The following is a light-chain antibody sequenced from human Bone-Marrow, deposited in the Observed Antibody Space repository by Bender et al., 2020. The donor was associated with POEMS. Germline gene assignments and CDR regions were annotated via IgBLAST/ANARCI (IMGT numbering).Light chain of an antibody. CDR3: SSYTSSSTWM. V-gene: IGLV2-14*01. Sequence: QSALTQPASVSGSPGQSITISCTGTSSDVGGYNYVSWYQQHPGKAPKLMIYDVSNRPSGVSNRFSGSKSGNTASLTISGFQAEDEADYYCSSYTSSSTWMFGGRTKVT. J-gene: IGLJ3*02. CDR1: SSDVGGYNY. CDR2: DVS.